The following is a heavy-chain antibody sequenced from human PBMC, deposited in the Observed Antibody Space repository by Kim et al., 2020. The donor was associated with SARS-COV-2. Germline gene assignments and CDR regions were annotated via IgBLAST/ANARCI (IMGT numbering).Heavy chain of an antibody. CDR3: ARQRLKQPRPIDY. V-gene: IGHV3-48*02. J-gene: IGHJ4*02. Sequence: YADSVKGRFTISRDNAKNSLYLQMNSLRDEDTAVYYCARQRLKQPRPIDYWGQGTLVTVSS. D-gene: IGHD6-13*01.